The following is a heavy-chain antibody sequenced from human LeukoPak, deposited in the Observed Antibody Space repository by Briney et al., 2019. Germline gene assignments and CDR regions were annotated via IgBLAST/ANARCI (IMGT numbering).Heavy chain of an antibody. J-gene: IGHJ4*02. D-gene: IGHD6-25*01. CDR2: IYYSGST. CDR1: GGSISSSSYY. Sequence: PSEILSLTCTVSGGSISSSSYYWGWIRQPPGKGLEWVGSIYYSGSTYYNPSLKSRVTISVDTSKNQFSLKLSSVTAADTAVYYCARLSGAAFDYWGQGTLVTVSS. V-gene: IGHV4-39*01. CDR3: ARLSGAAFDY.